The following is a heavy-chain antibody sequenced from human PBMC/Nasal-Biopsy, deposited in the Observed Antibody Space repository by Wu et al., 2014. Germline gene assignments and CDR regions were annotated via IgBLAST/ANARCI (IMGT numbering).Heavy chain of an antibody. J-gene: IGHJ4*02. CDR1: GFKFNNYA. V-gene: IGHV3-64*02. CDR3: ARGSGGWPMGYYFDK. Sequence: LRLSCAASGFKFNNYALYWVRQAPGKGLEYVSAISGTGAYTYYADSVKGRFTISRDNSQSTLFLQMDSLGPEDRGVYYCARGSGGWPMGYYFDKWGQGTLVTVSS. D-gene: IGHD6-19*01. CDR2: ISGTGAYT.